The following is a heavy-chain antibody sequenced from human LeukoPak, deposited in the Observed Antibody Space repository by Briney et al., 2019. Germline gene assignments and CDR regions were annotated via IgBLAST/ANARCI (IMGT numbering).Heavy chain of an antibody. CDR2: ISAYNGNT. CDR3: ARGSGELWFGELLSFYFDY. J-gene: IGHJ4*02. D-gene: IGHD3-10*01. CDR1: GGTFSSYA. V-gene: IGHV1-18*01. Sequence: GSSVKVSCKASGGTFSSYAISWVRQAPGQGLEWMGWISAYNGNTNYAQKLQGRVTMTTDTSTSTAYMELRSLRSDDTAVYYCARGSGELWFGELLSFYFDYWGQGTLVTVSS.